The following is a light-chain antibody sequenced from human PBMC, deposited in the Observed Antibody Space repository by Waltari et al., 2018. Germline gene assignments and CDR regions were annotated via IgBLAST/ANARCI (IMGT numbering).Light chain of an antibody. CDR3: SSYARRNSVV. CDR2: EVT. V-gene: IGLV2-23*02. Sequence: IFEVTKRPSGISNRFSASKSGNTASLTISGLQAEDEGDYYCSSYARRNSVVFGGGTKVTVL. J-gene: IGLJ2*01.